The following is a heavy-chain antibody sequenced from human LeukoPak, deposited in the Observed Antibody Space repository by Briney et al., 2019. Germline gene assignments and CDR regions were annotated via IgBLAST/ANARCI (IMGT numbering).Heavy chain of an antibody. D-gene: IGHD2-15*01. J-gene: IGHJ4*02. V-gene: IGHV4-34*01. CDR2: INHGGST. Sequence: SETLSLTCAVYGGFFSGYYWRWIRQPPGKGLEWIGEINHGGSTNDNPSLKSRVTMSVDTSKNQVSLKVTSVTAADTAVYYCARGPHCSGGSCYSPAFDYWGQGTLVTVSS. CDR3: ARGPHCSGGSCYSPAFDY. CDR1: GGFFSGYY.